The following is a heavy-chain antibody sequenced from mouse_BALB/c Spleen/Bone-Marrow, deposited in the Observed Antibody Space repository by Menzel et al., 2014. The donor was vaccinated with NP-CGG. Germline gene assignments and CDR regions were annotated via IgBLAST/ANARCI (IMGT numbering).Heavy chain of an antibody. Sequence: DVKLVESGAELVKPGASVKLSCTASGFNIKDTYMHWVKQRPEQGLEWIGRIDPANGNTKYDPKFQGKATITADTSSNTAYLQLSSLTSEDTAVCYCARRGDGYYAWFAYWGQGTLVTVSA. J-gene: IGHJ3*01. D-gene: IGHD2-3*01. CDR2: IDPANGNT. V-gene: IGHV14-3*02. CDR1: GFNIKDTY. CDR3: ARRGDGYYAWFAY.